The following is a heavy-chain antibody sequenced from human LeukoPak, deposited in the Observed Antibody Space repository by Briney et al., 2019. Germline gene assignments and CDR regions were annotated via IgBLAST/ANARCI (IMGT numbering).Heavy chain of an antibody. D-gene: IGHD2-2*02. V-gene: IGHV3-23*01. CDR2: ISGSGGST. CDR1: GFTFSRSA. J-gene: IGHJ4*02. Sequence: GGSLRHSRAASGFTFSRSAMSCVRGAPGQGLEWVSAISGSGGSTYYAHSVRGRFTISRDNSKTTLYLQMNRLGAEDTAVYYCAKEQGYCSSASCYNGLDYWGQGTLVTVSS. CDR3: AKEQGYCSSASCYNGLDY.